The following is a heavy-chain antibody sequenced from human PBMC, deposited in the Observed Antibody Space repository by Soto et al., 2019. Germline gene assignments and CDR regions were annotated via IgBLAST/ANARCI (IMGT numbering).Heavy chain of an antibody. CDR3: AKDSAGRGDYDY. Sequence: EVQLLESGGGLVQPGGSLRLSCAASGFTFSSYTMSWVRQAPGKGLEWVSAISGSGGSTYYADSVKGRFTISRDNSKNTLYLPMNSLSAEDTAVYYCAKDSAGRGDYDYWGQGPLVTVSS. J-gene: IGHJ4*02. CDR2: ISGSGGST. CDR1: GFTFSSYT. V-gene: IGHV3-23*01. D-gene: IGHD2-21*02.